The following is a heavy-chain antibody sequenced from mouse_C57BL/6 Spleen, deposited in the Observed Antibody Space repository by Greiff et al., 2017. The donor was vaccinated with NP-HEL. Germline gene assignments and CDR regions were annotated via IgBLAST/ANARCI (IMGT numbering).Heavy chain of an antibody. V-gene: IGHV1-47*01. CDR1: GYTFTTYP. J-gene: IGHJ4*01. D-gene: IGHD2-4*01. CDR3: ARLGMDDYDGDYYAMDY. CDR2: FHPYNDDT. Sequence: QVQLQQSGAELVKPGASVKMSCKASGYTFTTYPIEWMKQNHGKSLEWIGNFHPYNDDTKYNEKFKGKATLTVEKSSSTVYLELSRLTSDDSAVYYCARLGMDDYDGDYYAMDYWGQGTSVTVSS.